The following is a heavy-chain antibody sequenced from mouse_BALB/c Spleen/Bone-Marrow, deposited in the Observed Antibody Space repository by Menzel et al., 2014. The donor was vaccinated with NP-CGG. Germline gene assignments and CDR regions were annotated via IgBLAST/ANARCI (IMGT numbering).Heavy chain of an antibody. Sequence: EVHLVESGAELVKPGASVKLSCTASGFNIKDTYIHWVKQRPEQGLEWIGRIDPANADTKYGPKFQGKATITADTSSNTVYLQFISLTSEDTAIYYCVRAARTFDYWGQGTPLTVSS. CDR2: IDPANADT. CDR3: VRAARTFDY. J-gene: IGHJ2*01. V-gene: IGHV14-3*02. D-gene: IGHD3-1*01. CDR1: GFNIKDTY.